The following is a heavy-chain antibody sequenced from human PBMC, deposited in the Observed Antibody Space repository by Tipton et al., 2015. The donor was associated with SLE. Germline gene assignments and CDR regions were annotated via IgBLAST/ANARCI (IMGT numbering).Heavy chain of an antibody. D-gene: IGHD3-3*01. CDR2: MYYTGST. V-gene: IGHV4-59*06. J-gene: IGHJ3*02. CDR1: SGSISLNY. Sequence: TLSLTCTVSSGSISLNYWSWIRQPPGKGLEWIGYMYYTGSTYYNPSLKSRVTISVDTSKNQFSLKLSSVTAADTAVYYCARAFGDFWSGYPGAFDIWGQGTMVTVSS. CDR3: ARAFGDFWSGYPGAFDI.